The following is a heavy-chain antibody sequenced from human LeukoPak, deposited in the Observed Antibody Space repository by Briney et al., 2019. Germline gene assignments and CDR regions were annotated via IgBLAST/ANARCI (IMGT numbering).Heavy chain of an antibody. CDR1: GYTFTGYY. Sequence: ASVKVSCKASGYTFTGYYMHWVRQAPGQGLEWMGIINPSGGSTSYAQKFQGRVTITADKSTSTAYMELSSLRSEDTAVYYCASDHPVVAANRYGLNRYYYYMDVWGKGTTVTVSS. V-gene: IGHV1-46*01. D-gene: IGHD2-15*01. CDR3: ASDHPVVAANRYGLNRYYYYMDV. CDR2: INPSGGST. J-gene: IGHJ6*03.